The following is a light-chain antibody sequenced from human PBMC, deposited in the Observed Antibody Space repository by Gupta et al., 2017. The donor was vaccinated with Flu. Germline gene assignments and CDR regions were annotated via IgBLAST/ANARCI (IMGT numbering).Light chain of an antibody. J-gene: IGLJ2*01. CDR3: QSYDNNNRRV. CDR1: SGSIASKY. Sequence: NFILTQPHSVSESPGTTVTISCTRSSGSIASKYVQWYQQRPGSSPTTVIYEDNQRPSGVPDRISGSIDSSSNSASLTISGLKTEDEADYYCQSYDNNNRRVFGGGTKLTVL. V-gene: IGLV6-57*01. CDR2: EDN.